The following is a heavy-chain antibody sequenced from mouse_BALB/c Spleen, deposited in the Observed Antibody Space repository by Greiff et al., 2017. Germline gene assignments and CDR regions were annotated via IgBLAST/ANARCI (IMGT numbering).Heavy chain of an antibody. J-gene: IGHJ2*01. CDR2: IWSGGST. CDR1: GFSLTSYG. CDR3: ARGRDNYFDY. D-gene: IGHD3-3*01. V-gene: IGHV2-2*02. Sequence: VKLMESGPGLVQPSQSLSITCTVSGFSLTSYGVHWVRQSPGKGLEWLGVIWSGGSTDYNAAFISRLSISKDNSKSQVFFKMNSLQANDTAIYYCARGRDNYFDYWGQGTTLTVSS.